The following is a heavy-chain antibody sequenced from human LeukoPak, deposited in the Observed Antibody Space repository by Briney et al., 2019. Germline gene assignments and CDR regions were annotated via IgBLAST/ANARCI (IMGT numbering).Heavy chain of an antibody. Sequence: GGSLSPSCAASGFTFSSYEMNWVRQAPGKGLEWVSSISSSSSYIYYADSVKGRFTISRDNAKNSLYLQMNSLRAEDTAVYYCARGGSSLTDYWGQGTLVTVSS. CDR2: ISSSSSYI. CDR3: ARGGSSLTDY. CDR1: GFTFSSYE. V-gene: IGHV3-21*01. D-gene: IGHD3-16*01. J-gene: IGHJ4*02.